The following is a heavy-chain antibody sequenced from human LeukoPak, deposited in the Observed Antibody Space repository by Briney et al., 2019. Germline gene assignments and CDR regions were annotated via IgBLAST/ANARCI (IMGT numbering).Heavy chain of an antibody. CDR2: INYGGTT. D-gene: IGHD4-17*01. J-gene: IGHJ4*02. V-gene: IGHV4-39*01. CDR1: GGSISTSSYY. CDR3: ARWSTTVFDY. Sequence: SETLSLTCTVSGGSISTSSYYWGWIRQPPGKGLEWIGSINYGGTTNYNPSLKSRVTIFVDTSKNQFSLKLRCVTAADTAAYYCARWSTTVFDYWGQGTLVTVSS.